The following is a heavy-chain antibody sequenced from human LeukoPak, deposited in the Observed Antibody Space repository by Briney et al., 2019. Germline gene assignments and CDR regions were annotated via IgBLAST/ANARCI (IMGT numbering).Heavy chain of an antibody. V-gene: IGHV4-30-4*08. D-gene: IGHD3-3*01. CDR1: GGSISSGDYY. CDR3: ARVNFWGGYYDPSSDWFDP. Sequence: SQTLSLTCTVSGGSISSGDYYWSWIRQPPGKGLEWIGYIYYSGSTYYNPSLKSRVTISVDTSKNQFSLKLSSVTAADTAVYYCARVNFWGGYYDPSSDWFDPWGQGTLVTVSS. J-gene: IGHJ5*02. CDR2: IYYSGST.